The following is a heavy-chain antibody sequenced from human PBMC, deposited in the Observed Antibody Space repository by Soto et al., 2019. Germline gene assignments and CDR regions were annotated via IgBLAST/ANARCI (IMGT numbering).Heavy chain of an antibody. V-gene: IGHV4-59*01. Sequence: PSETLSLTCTVSGGSISSYYWTWIRQPPGKGLEWIGYIYYSGSTNYNPSLKSRVTISVDRSKNQFSLKLSSVTAADTAVYYCARDQYDILTGYSIYNWFDPWGQGTLVTVSS. D-gene: IGHD3-9*01. CDR1: GGSISSYY. CDR3: ARDQYDILTGYSIYNWFDP. J-gene: IGHJ5*02. CDR2: IYYSGST.